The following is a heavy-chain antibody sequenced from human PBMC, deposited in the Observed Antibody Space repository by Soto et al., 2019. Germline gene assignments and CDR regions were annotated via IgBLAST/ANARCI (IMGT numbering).Heavy chain of an antibody. V-gene: IGHV1-8*01. CDR1: GYTFTSYD. CDR3: ARAHMVRGVHWFDP. Sequence: ASVKVSCKASGYTFTSYDLNWVRQATGQGLEWMGWMNPNSGNTGYAQKFQGRVTMTRNTSISTAYMELSSLRSEDTAVYYCARAHMVRGVHWFDPWGQGTLVTVSS. D-gene: IGHD3-10*01. J-gene: IGHJ5*02. CDR2: MNPNSGNT.